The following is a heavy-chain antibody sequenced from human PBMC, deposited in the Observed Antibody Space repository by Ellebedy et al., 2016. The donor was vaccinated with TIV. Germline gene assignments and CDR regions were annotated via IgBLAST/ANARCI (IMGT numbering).Heavy chain of an antibody. CDR2: INDVGTT. D-gene: IGHD2-2*02. Sequence: MPSETLSPTCAVYGSPLSGYQWSSIRLSPEKGQQWLGEINDVGTTNYNPSLKSRVTISVDTSKIQFSRKLSSVTAADTAIYYCARCYTGTNWFDPWGQGTLVTVSS. V-gene: IGHV4-34*01. CDR3: ARCYTGTNWFDP. CDR1: GSPLSGYQ. J-gene: IGHJ5*02.